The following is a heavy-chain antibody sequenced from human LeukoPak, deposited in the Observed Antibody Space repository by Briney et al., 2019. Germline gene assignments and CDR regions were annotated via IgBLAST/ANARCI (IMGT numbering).Heavy chain of an antibody. J-gene: IGHJ4*02. Sequence: GGSLRLSCAASGFTFRTPGMNWVRQAPGKGLEWVSYISSSGTTISYAQSVKGRFTITRDNAQNSLTLHMNTLRADDTAVYYCAKDGGTHFDHWGQGTLVTVSS. CDR3: AKDGGTHFDH. CDR1: GFTFRTPG. V-gene: IGHV3-48*01. D-gene: IGHD1-26*01. CDR2: ISSSGTTI.